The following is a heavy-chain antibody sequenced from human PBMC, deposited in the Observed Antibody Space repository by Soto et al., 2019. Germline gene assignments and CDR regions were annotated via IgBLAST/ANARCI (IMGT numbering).Heavy chain of an antibody. J-gene: IGHJ4*02. D-gene: IGHD6-13*01. CDR1: GFTFSSYS. CDR2: ISSSSSTI. Sequence: EVQLVESGGGLVQPGGSLRLSCAASGFTFSSYSMNWVRQAPGKGLEWVSYISSSSSTIYYADSVKGRFTISRDNAKNSLYLQMNSLRAEDTAVCYCARLGSSWPFDYWGQGTLVTVSS. V-gene: IGHV3-48*01. CDR3: ARLGSSWPFDY.